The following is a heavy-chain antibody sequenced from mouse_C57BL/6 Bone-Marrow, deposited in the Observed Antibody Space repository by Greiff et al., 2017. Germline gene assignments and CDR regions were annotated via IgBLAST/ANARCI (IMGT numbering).Heavy chain of an antibody. J-gene: IGHJ2*01. CDR2: ISYSGST. V-gene: IGHV3-8*01. CDR1: GYSITSDY. D-gene: IGHD1-1*01. Sequence: EVQLKESGPGLAKPSQTLPLTCSVTGYSITSDYWNWIRKFPGNKLEYMGYISYSGSTYYNPTLKRRISITRATSKNQYYLQLNSVTTEDTATYFCARAHYYGSSWDYCDDWGKGTTLTVSS. CDR3: ARAHYYGSSWDYCDD.